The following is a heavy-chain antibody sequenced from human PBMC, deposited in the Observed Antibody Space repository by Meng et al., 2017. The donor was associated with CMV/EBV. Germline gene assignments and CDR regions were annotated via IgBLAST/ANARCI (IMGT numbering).Heavy chain of an antibody. CDR2: IYTSGST. Sequence: QVQLQEAGPGLVTPSGPLSLTCTVSGGSISSYYWSWIRQPAGKGLEWIGRIYTSGSTNYNPSLKSRVTMSVDTSKNQFSLKLSSVAAADTAVYYCARSMVVAGDWFDPWGQGTLVTVSS. J-gene: IGHJ5*02. V-gene: IGHV4-4*07. CDR3: ARSMVVAGDWFDP. D-gene: IGHD2-15*01. CDR1: GGSISSYY.